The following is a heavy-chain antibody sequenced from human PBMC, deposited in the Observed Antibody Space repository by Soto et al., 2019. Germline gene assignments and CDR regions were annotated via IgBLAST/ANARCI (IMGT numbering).Heavy chain of an antibody. Sequence: QVQFVQSGAEVKKPGASVKDSCKASGYTFTSYAMHWVRQAPGQRLEWMGWINAGNGNTKYSQKFQGRVTITRDTSASTAYMELSSLRSEDTAVYYCARGSGLYYFDNWGQGTLVTVSS. CDR3: ARGSGLYYFDN. D-gene: IGHD3-10*01. J-gene: IGHJ4*02. CDR1: GYTFTSYA. V-gene: IGHV1-3*01. CDR2: INAGNGNT.